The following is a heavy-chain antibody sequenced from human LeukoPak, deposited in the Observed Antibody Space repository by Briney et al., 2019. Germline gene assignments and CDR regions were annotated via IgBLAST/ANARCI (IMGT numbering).Heavy chain of an antibody. V-gene: IGHV3-23*01. CDR1: GFTFSTYV. Sequence: GGSLRLSCAASGFTFSTYVMTWGRQAPGKGLEWVSSIGGSGGSPYHGNSVKGRFSISRDNSKNTLYLQMNSLRDEDTAVYYCAKGGIGSSSGLDYWGQGTLVTVSS. CDR2: IGGSGGSP. J-gene: IGHJ4*02. CDR3: AKGGIGSSSGLDY. D-gene: IGHD5-18*01.